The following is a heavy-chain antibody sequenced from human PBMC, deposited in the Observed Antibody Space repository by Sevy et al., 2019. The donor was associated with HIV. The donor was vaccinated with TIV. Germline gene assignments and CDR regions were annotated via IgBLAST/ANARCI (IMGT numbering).Heavy chain of an antibody. Sequence: GGSLRLSCAASEFTFSDYYMNWIRQAPGKGLEWVSYISNSGSIIYYADSVKGRITISRDNAKNSLYLQMNSLRAEDTAVYYCARGTFLSSSDYWGQGTLVTVSS. D-gene: IGHD6-6*01. CDR1: EFTFSDYY. CDR2: ISNSGSII. CDR3: ARGTFLSSSDY. V-gene: IGHV3-11*01. J-gene: IGHJ4*02.